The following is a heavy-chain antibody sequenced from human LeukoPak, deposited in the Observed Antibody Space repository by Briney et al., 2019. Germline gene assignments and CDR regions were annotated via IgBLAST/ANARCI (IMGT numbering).Heavy chain of an antibody. J-gene: IGHJ3*02. CDR1: GYSFSSSW. D-gene: IGHD1-26*01. V-gene: IGHV5-51*01. Sequence: GESLKISCKGSGYSFSSSWIGWVRQMPGKGLEWMGIIYPGDSDTRYSPSFQGQVTISADKSLSTAYLQWSSLRASDTAMYYCARPPKSIVGGRPGAFDIWGQGTMVTVSP. CDR3: ARPPKSIVGGRPGAFDI. CDR2: IYPGDSDT.